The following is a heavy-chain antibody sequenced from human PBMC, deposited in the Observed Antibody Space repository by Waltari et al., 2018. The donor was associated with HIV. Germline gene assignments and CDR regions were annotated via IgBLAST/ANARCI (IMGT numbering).Heavy chain of an antibody. Sequence: EVQLLESGGGLVQPGGSLRLSCAASGFTFSSYAMSWVRQAPGKGLEWVSAISGSGGSTYYADSVKGRFTISRDNSKNTLYLQMNSLRAEDTAVYYCAKGGYYDILTGDYYYYGMDVWGQGTTVTVSS. D-gene: IGHD3-9*01. CDR3: AKGGYYDILTGDYYYYGMDV. J-gene: IGHJ6*02. CDR2: ISGSGGST. CDR1: GFTFSSYA. V-gene: IGHV3-23*01.